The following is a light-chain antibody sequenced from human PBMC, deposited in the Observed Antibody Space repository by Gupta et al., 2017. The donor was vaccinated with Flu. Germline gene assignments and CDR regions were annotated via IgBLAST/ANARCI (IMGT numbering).Light chain of an antibody. CDR2: AAS. CDR3: HQYGRPPLT. J-gene: IGKJ4*01. CDR1: QSVISNY. V-gene: IGKV3-20*01. Sequence: EIVLTQSPGTLSLSPGERATLSCRASQSVISNYLAWYQQKPGQAPRLLIYAASSRATGIPDRFSGSGSVTDFTLTISRLEPEDFAVYYCHQYGRPPLTFGGGTKVETK.